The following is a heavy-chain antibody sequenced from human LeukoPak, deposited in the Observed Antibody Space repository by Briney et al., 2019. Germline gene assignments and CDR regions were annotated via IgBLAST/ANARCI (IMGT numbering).Heavy chain of an antibody. CDR3: ATVRRDYYNNIDY. J-gene: IGHJ4*02. D-gene: IGHD5-24*01. V-gene: IGHV3-48*03. CDR1: GFTFSSCE. Sequence: GGSLRLSCAAAGFTFSSCEMNWVRRAPGKGLEWVSYISSGSTIYYAESVKGRFTISRDNAKSSLYLQMNSLRAEDTAIYYCATVRRDYYNNIDYWGQGTLVTLSS. CDR2: ISSGSTI.